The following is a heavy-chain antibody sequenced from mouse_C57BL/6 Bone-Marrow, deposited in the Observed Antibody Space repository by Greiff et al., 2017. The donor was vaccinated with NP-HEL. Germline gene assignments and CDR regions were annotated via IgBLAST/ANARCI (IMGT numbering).Heavy chain of an antibody. CDR2: IYPRSGNT. CDR3: ARRIGAWFAY. Sequence: QVQLQQSGAELARPGASVKLSCKASGYTFTSYGISWVKQRTGQGLEWIGEIYPRSGNTYYNEKFKGKATLTADKSSSTAYMELRSLTSDDAAVYFCARRIGAWFAYWGQGTLVTVSA. CDR1: GYTFTSYG. V-gene: IGHV1-81*01. J-gene: IGHJ3*01. D-gene: IGHD3-1*01.